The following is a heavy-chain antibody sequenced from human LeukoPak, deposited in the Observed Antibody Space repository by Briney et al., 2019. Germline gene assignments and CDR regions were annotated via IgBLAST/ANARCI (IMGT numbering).Heavy chain of an antibody. D-gene: IGHD5-24*01. Sequence: GETLKISCRGSGYSFSTYWVGWVRQMPGKGLEWMGIMYPGDSDTRYSPSFQGQFTISADKSISTAYLQWSSLKASDTAMYYCARRDGYNMGAFDIWGQGTMVTVSS. CDR3: ARRDGYNMGAFDI. J-gene: IGHJ3*02. CDR2: MYPGDSDT. V-gene: IGHV5-51*01. CDR1: GYSFSTYW.